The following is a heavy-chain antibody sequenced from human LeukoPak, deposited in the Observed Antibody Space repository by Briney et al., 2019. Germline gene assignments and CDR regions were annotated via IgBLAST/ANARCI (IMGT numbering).Heavy chain of an antibody. Sequence: PSETLSLTCTVSGGSISSYYWSRIRQPAGKGLEWIGRIYTSGSTYYNPSLKSRVTISVDTSKNQFSLKLSSVTAADTAVFFCARHVTGARYFDLWGRGTLVTVSS. CDR1: GGSISSYY. CDR3: ARHVTGARYFDL. V-gene: IGHV4-4*07. CDR2: IYTSGST. D-gene: IGHD3-9*01. J-gene: IGHJ2*01.